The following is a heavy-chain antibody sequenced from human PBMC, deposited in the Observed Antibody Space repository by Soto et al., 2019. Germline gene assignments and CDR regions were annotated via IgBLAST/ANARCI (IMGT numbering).Heavy chain of an antibody. J-gene: IGHJ5*02. V-gene: IGHV1-46*01. D-gene: IGHD2-2*02. CDR1: GYTFSRYY. Sequence: ASVNVSWKASGYTFSRYYMHWVRQAPGQGLEWMGIINPSGGSTSYAQKFQGRVTMTRDTSTSTVYMELSSLRSEDTAVYYCARDSGSYCSSTSCYNKEGWFDPWGQGTLVTVSS. CDR3: ARDSGSYCSSTSCYNKEGWFDP. CDR2: INPSGGST.